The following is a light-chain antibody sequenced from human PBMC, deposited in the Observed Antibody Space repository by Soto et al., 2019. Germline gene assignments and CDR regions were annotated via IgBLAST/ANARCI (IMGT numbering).Light chain of an antibody. Sequence: DIQMTQSPSSLSASVGDRVTITCQASQDITIYLNWYQQRPGRAPKLLIYDASTLETGVTSRFSGSGSGTVFTFTISSLQPEDIETYYCQHYENLPFTFGPGTKVAI. CDR1: QDITIY. V-gene: IGKV1-33*01. J-gene: IGKJ3*01. CDR2: DAS. CDR3: QHYENLPFT.